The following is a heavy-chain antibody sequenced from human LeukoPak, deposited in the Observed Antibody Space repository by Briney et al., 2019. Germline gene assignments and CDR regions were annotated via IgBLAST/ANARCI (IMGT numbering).Heavy chain of an antibody. J-gene: IGHJ4*02. CDR1: GFTFSNAW. CDR2: IKSKTDGGTT. D-gene: IGHD2-21*02. V-gene: IGHV3-15*01. Sequence: PGGSLRLSCAASGFTFSNAWMTWARQAPGKGLEWVGRIKSKTDGGTTDYAAPVKGRFTISRDDSKNTLYLQMNSLKTEDTAVYYCTREAVTANGYFDYWGQGTLVTVSS. CDR3: TREAVTANGYFDY.